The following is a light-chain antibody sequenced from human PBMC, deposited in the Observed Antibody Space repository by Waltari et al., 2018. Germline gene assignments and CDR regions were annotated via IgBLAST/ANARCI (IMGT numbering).Light chain of an antibody. CDR1: ENIRSF. J-gene: IGKJ1*01. CDR2: DTS. CDR3: QKYGTLPAT. V-gene: IGKV3-20*01. Sequence: SCRASENIRSFLAWYQQKPSQAPRLLIYDTSTRATGIPDRFSGSGSGTDFSLTISRLEPEDFAVYYCQKYGTLPATFGQGTKVEIK.